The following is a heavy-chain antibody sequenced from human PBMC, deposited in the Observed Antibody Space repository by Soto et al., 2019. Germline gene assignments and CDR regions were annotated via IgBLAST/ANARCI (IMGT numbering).Heavy chain of an antibody. J-gene: IGHJ4*02. CDR2: ISGSGGGT. V-gene: IGHV3-23*01. Sequence: GGSLRLSCAASGFTLSSYAMSWVRQAPGKGLEWVSTISGSGGGTYYADSMKGRFTISRDNSKNTLYLQMYSLRVEDTAVYYCARESDHWGQGTLVNVSS. CDR3: ARESDH. CDR1: GFTLSSYA.